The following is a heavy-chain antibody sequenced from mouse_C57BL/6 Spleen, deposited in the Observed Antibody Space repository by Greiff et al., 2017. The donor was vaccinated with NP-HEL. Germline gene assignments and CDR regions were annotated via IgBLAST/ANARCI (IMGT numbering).Heavy chain of an antibody. CDR2: INPNNVGT. CDR1: GYTFTDYY. D-gene: IGHD1-1*01. CDR3: ARSGDYDGSGDY. Sequence: EVKLQQSGPELVKPGASVKISCKASGYTFTDYYMNWVKQSHGKSLEWIGDINPNNVGTSYNQKFKGKATLTVDKSSSTAYMELRSLTSEDSAVYYCARSGDYDGSGDYWGQGTSVTVSS. J-gene: IGHJ4*01. V-gene: IGHV1-26*01.